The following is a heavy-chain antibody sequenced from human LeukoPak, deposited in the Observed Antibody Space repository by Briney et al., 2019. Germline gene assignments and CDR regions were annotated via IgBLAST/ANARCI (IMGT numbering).Heavy chain of an antibody. V-gene: IGHV4-34*01. CDR3: AREQH. CDR2: INHGGST. CDR1: GGSFSGYY. J-gene: IGHJ1*01. Sequence: SETLSLTCAVYGGSFSGYYWSWIRQPPGKGLEWIGEINHGGSTNYNPSLKSRVTISVDTSKNQFSLKLSSVTAADTAVYYCAREQHWGQGTLVTVSS.